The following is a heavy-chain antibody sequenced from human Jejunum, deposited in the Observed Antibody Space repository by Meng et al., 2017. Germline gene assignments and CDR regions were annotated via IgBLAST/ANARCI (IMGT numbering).Heavy chain of an antibody. D-gene: IGHD1-14*01. V-gene: IGHV4-4*02. J-gene: IGHJ4*02. CDR3: ARAIRERYFDS. Sequence: QVHLQEPGPGLVKPSGTLSLTCTVSGVSTTAPFYWTWIRQAPGKGLEWIGEVWPSGATYYNPSLSSRITISIDTSNNQFSLEVAFLTAADTAVYYCARAIRERYFDSWGQGTLVTVSS. CDR2: VWPSGAT. CDR1: GVSTTAPFY.